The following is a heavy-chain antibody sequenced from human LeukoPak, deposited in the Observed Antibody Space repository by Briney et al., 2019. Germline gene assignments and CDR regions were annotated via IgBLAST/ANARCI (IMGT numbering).Heavy chain of an antibody. D-gene: IGHD3-10*01. CDR2: INHSGST. V-gene: IGHV4-34*01. CDR3: ARGVLLWFGETNFDY. Sequence: PSETLSLTCAVYGGSFGGYYWSWIRQPPGKGLEWIGEINHSGSTNYNPSLKSRVTISVDTSKNQFSLKLSSVTAADTAVYYCARGVLLWFGETNFDYWGQGTLVTVSS. J-gene: IGHJ4*02. CDR1: GGSFGGYY.